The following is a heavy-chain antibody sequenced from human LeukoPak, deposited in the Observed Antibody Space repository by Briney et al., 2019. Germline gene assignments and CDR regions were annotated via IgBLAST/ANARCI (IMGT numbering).Heavy chain of an antibody. D-gene: IGHD3-22*01. CDR2: IKQDGSEK. Sequence: GGSLRLSCAASGSTFSSYWMSWVRQAPGKGLEWVANIKQDGSEKYYVDSVKGRFTISRDNAKNSLYLQMNSLRAEDTAVYYCARAPRFGSGWYFDYWGQGTLVTVSS. CDR1: GSTFSSYW. V-gene: IGHV3-7*01. CDR3: ARAPRFGSGWYFDY. J-gene: IGHJ4*02.